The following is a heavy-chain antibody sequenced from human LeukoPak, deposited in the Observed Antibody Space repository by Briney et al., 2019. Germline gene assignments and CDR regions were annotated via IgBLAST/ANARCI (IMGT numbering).Heavy chain of an antibody. CDR3: ARSGQGSCYTQCDAFDI. CDR2: ISSSGSTI. D-gene: IGHD2-15*01. V-gene: IGHV3-48*03. J-gene: IGHJ3*02. CDR1: GFTFSSYE. Sequence: PGGSLRLSCAASGFTFSSYEMNWVRQAPGKGLEWVSYISSSGSTIYYADSVKGRFTISRENAKNSLYLQMNSLRAEDTAVYYCARSGQGSCYTQCDAFDIWGQGTMVTVSS.